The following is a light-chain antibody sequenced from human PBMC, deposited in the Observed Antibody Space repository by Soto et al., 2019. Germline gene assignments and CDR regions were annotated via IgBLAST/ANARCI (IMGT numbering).Light chain of an antibody. J-gene: IGKJ2*01. CDR3: QQYYSPPRYT. CDR2: WAS. CDR1: QSILYSSNNKNL. Sequence: DIVMNQSPEYLAVSLGERATINCRSSQSILYSSNNKNLIAWYQQKPGQPPKLRIYWASTRQSGVPDRFSGSGSGRDFTLTISSLQAEDVAVYYCQQYYSPPRYTFGQGTRLGIK. V-gene: IGKV4-1*01.